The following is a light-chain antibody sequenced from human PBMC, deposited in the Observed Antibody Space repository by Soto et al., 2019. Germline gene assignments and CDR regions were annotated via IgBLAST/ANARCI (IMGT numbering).Light chain of an antibody. CDR3: QQYGSTPFT. V-gene: IGKV3-20*01. CDR1: QSVSSSY. CDR2: GAS. J-gene: IGKJ5*01. Sequence: EIVLTQSPGTLSLSPGERATLSCRASQSVSSSYLAWYQQKPGQAPRLLIYGASSRATGIPDRFSGSGSGTDFTLTINSLEPEDFAVYYCQQYGSTPFTFAQGTRLEIK.